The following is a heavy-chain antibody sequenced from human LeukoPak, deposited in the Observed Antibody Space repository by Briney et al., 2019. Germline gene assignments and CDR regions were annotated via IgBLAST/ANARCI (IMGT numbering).Heavy chain of an antibody. J-gene: IGHJ6*02. CDR3: ARDFEYCSSTSCYFSYYYYGMDV. D-gene: IGHD2-2*01. CDR1: GGSISSYY. V-gene: IGHV4-4*07. Sequence: KASETLSLTCTVSGGSISSYYWSWIRQPAGKGLEWIGRIYTSGSTNYNPSLKSRVTMSVDTSKNQFSLKLSSVTAADTAVYYCARDFEYCSSTSCYFSYYYYGMDVWGQGTTVTVSS. CDR2: IYTSGST.